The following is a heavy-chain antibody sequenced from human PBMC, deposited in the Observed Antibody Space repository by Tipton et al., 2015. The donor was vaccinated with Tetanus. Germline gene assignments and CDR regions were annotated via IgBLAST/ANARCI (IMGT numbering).Heavy chain of an antibody. J-gene: IGHJ4*02. CDR1: GGSISSSNW. V-gene: IGHV4-4*02. Sequence: TLSLTCAVSGGSISSSNWWMWVRQPPGKGLEWIGEIPHSGSTNYNPSLKSRVLITEDRSKKQFSLKLNSVTAADTAVYYCATKVLAATGTKADYWGQGTLVTVSS. CDR2: IPHSGST. CDR3: ATKVLAATGTKADY. D-gene: IGHD1/OR15-1a*01.